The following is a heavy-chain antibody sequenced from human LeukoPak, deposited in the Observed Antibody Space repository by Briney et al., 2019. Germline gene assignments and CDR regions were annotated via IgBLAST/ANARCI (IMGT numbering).Heavy chain of an antibody. CDR3: AKWGNYDVLTGYYDSDF. J-gene: IGHJ4*02. CDR2: IPGRSDNT. CDR1: GLIFSNYA. Sequence: GPSLRLSCAAPGLIFSNYAMYWVRQAPGKGLEWVSAIPGRSDNTYYADSVKGRFTLSRDSSKNTLYLQMNSVRADDTSVYYCAKWGNYDVLTGYYDSDFWGQGTLVTVSS. D-gene: IGHD3-9*01. V-gene: IGHV3-23*01.